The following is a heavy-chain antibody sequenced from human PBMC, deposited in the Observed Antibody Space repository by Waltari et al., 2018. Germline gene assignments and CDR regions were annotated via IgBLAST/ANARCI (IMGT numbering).Heavy chain of an antibody. CDR2: INPNRGGT. CDR1: GYTFTGYY. V-gene: IGHV1-2*02. J-gene: IGHJ4*02. D-gene: IGHD6-13*01. CDR3: ARDFPPLDLSSSWCFDY. Sequence: QVQLVQSGAEVKKPGASVKVSCKASGYTFTGYYMHWVRQAPGQGLEWMGWINPNRGGTNYAQKFQGRVTMTRDTSISTAYMELSRLRSDDTAVYYCARDFPPLDLSSSWCFDYWGQGTLVTVSS.